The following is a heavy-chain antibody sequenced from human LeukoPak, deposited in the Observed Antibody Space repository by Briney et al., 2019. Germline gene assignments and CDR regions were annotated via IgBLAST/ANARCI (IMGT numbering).Heavy chain of an antibody. CDR2: IRFDGSDK. Sequence: LPGGSLRLSCAASGFIFSSYGMHWVRQAPGKGLEWVAFIRFDGSDKYYADSVKGRFTISRDNSNNTLYLQMDSLRAEDTAVYYCAKAYYYVSSGYYHTHFDYWGQGTLVTVSS. CDR3: AKAYYYVSSGYYHTHFDY. V-gene: IGHV3-30*02. CDR1: GFIFSSYG. D-gene: IGHD3-22*01. J-gene: IGHJ4*02.